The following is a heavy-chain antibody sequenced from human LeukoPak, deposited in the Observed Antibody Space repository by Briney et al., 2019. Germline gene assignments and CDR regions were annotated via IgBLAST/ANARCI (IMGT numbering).Heavy chain of an antibody. Sequence: KASETLSLTCTVSGGSISSYHWSWIRQPPGKGLEWIGYIYYSGSTNYNPSLKSRVTISVDTSKNQFSLKLSSVTAADTAVYYCARGRGYAFDIWGQGTMVTVSS. V-gene: IGHV4-59*01. D-gene: IGHD1-26*01. CDR3: ARGRGYAFDI. CDR2: IYYSGST. J-gene: IGHJ3*02. CDR1: GGSISSYH.